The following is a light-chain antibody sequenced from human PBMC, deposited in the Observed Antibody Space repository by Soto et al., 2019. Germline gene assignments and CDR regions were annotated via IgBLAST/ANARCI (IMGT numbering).Light chain of an antibody. CDR2: LGS. Sequence: DIVMTQSPLSLPVTPGEPASISCRSSQSLLHSNGYNYLDWYLQKPGQSPQLLIYLGSNRASGVLDRSVAVDQAPNFTRKIGGVKLEIVGFYYGRQALQTSLTSGEGTKWEIK. CDR1: QSLLHSNGYNY. V-gene: IGKV2-28*01. CDR3: RQALQTSLT. J-gene: IGKJ4*01.